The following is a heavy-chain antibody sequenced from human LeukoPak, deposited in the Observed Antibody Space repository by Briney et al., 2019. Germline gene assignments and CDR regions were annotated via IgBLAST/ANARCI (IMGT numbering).Heavy chain of an antibody. CDR1: GFTFGDYA. CDR2: IRSKAYGGTT. V-gene: IGHV3-49*04. J-gene: IGHJ4*02. Sequence: GGSLRLSCTASGFTFGDYAMSWVRQAPGKGLEWVGFIRSKAYGGTTEYAASVKGRFTISRDDSKSIAYLQMNSLKTEDTAVYYCTREGSWYAFFDYWGQGTLVTVSS. CDR3: TREGSWYAFFDY. D-gene: IGHD2-2*01.